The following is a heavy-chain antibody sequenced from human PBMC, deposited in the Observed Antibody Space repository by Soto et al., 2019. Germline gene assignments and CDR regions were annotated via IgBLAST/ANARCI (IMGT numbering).Heavy chain of an antibody. Sequence: EVQLLESGGGLVQPGGSLRLSCAASGFTFSSYAMSWVRQAPGKGLEWVSAISGSGGSTYYADSVKGRFTISRDNSKNTLYLQLNRLRDEDTAVYYCAKGGLEPNYYDSSGYWSGCVDYWGQGTLVTVSS. J-gene: IGHJ4*02. CDR3: AKGGLEPNYYDSSGYWSGCVDY. CDR2: ISGSGGST. D-gene: IGHD3-22*01. CDR1: GFTFSSYA. V-gene: IGHV3-23*01.